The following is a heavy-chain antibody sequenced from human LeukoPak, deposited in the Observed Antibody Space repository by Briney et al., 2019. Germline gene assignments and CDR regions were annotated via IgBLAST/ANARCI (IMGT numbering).Heavy chain of an antibody. D-gene: IGHD3-10*01. V-gene: IGHV4-4*07. J-gene: IGHJ4*02. CDR3: TWTFYGSGTRGFDY. Sequence: SETLSLTCTVSGGSISSYYWSWLRQPAGKGLEWIGRIYTSGSTNYNPSLKSRVTISVDTSKNQFSLKLSSVTAADKAVYYCTWTFYGSGTRGFDYWGQGTLVTVSS. CDR2: IYTSGST. CDR1: GGSISSYY.